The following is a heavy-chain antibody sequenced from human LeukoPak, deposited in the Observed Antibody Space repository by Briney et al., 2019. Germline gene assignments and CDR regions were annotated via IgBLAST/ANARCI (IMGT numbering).Heavy chain of an antibody. CDR3: ARFKGGYGDYAGYYYYYMDV. CDR2: INPNSGGT. CDR1: GYTFTGYY. Sequence: GASVKVSCKASGYTFTGYYMHWVRQAPGQGLEWMGWINPNSGGTNYAQKFQGRVTMTRDTSISTAYMELSRLRSDDTAVYYCARFKGGYGDYAGYYYYYMDVWGKGTTVTVSS. V-gene: IGHV1-2*02. D-gene: IGHD4-17*01. J-gene: IGHJ6*03.